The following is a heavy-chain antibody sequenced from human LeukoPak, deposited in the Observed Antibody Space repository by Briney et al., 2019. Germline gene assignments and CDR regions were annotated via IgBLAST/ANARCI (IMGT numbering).Heavy chain of an antibody. Sequence: PGGSLRLSCAASGFTFSSYGMNWVRQAPGKGLEWVAFIRYDGSNKYYADSVKGRFTISRDNSKNTLYLQMNSLRAEDTAVYYCAKDPSTIIVTWGQGTLVTVSS. CDR2: IRYDGSNK. J-gene: IGHJ5*02. V-gene: IGHV3-30*02. D-gene: IGHD3-22*01. CDR1: GFTFSSYG. CDR3: AKDPSTIIVT.